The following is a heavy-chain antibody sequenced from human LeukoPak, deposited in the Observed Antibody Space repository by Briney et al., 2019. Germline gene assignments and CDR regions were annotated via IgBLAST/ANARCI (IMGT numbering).Heavy chain of an antibody. CDR2: IYPGDSDT. D-gene: IGHD3-16*01. J-gene: IGHJ5*02. V-gene: IGHV5-51*01. Sequence: GASLQICGEGAGSIFSSYWIGGVRQLRGKGLEWRGIIYPGDSDTRYSPSFKGQVTISADNSISTAYLQWSSLKASDTAMYYCARHWFGPPIDPWGQGTLVTVSS. CDR1: GSIFSSYW. CDR3: ARHWFGPPIDP.